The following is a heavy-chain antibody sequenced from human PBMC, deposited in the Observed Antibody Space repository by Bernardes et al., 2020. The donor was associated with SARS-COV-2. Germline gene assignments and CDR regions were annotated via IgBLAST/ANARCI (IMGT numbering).Heavy chain of an antibody. Sequence: ASVKVSCMASGYTFTSYGISWVRQAPGQGLEWMGWISAYNGNTNYAQKLQGRVTMTTDTSTSTAYMELRSLRSDDTAVYYCARARGPTHCSSTSCRYYYYYGMDVWGQGTTVTVSS. CDR3: ARARGPTHCSSTSCRYYYYYGMDV. CDR1: GYTFTSYG. CDR2: ISAYNGNT. D-gene: IGHD2-2*01. V-gene: IGHV1-18*04. J-gene: IGHJ6*02.